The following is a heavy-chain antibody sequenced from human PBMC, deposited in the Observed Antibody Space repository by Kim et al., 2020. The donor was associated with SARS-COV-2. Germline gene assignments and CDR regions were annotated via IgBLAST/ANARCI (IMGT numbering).Heavy chain of an antibody. Sequence: TPSLKSRVTISVDKSKNHFSLKLSSVTAADTAIYYCARLDYTSSSYSFDYWGQGTLVTVSS. CDR3: ARLDYTSSSYSFDY. J-gene: IGHJ4*02. V-gene: IGHV4-4*02. D-gene: IGHD6-6*01.